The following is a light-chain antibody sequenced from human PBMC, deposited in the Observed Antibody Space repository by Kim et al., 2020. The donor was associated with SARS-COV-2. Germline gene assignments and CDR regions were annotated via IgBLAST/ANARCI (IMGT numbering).Light chain of an antibody. CDR2: YVS. CDR1: NMGGKI. Sequence: SYELTQPPSVSVAPGKTARITCGGNNMGGKIVHWYQQKPGQAPVLVIYYVSERPPGIPERFSGSNSGNTATLTISRVEAGDEADYYCQVWDSSSDLPVFGGGTRLPVL. V-gene: IGLV3-21*04. J-gene: IGLJ3*02. CDR3: QVWDSSSDLPV.